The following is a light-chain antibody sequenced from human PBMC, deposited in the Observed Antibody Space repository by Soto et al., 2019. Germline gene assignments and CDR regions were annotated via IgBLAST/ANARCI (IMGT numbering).Light chain of an antibody. J-gene: IGKJ5*01. CDR1: QTVSSN. Sequence: ELVMTQSPATLSASPGERATLSCRASQTVSSNLAWYQRKPGQAPRLLIYGASTRATGIPARFSGSGSGTDFTLTISSLQSEDFAVYYCQQRSNWPSITFGQGTRLEIK. CDR3: QQRSNWPSIT. V-gene: IGKV3-15*01. CDR2: GAS.